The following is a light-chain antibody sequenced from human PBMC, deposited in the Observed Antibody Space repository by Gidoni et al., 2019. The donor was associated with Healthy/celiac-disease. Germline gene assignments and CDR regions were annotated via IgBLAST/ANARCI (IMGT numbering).Light chain of an antibody. CDR1: QGIRND. J-gene: IGKJ2*01. Sequence: AIQMTQSPSSLSASVGDRVTITCRASQGIRNDLGWYQQKPGKAPKLLIYAAASLQSGVPSRFSGSGAGTDFTLTISSLQPEDFATYDCVQDLYTFGQGTKLEIK. CDR3: VQDLYT. CDR2: AAA. V-gene: IGKV1-6*01.